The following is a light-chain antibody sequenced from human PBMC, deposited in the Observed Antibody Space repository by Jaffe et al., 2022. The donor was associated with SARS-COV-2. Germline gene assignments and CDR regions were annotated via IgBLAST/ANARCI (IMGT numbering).Light chain of an antibody. CDR1: QNINSY. CDR3: HQYNNWPRT. J-gene: IGKJ1*01. Sequence: EVVMTQSPATLSVSPGERATLSCRASQNINSYLAWYQQKPGQAPRLLMYAASTRATGVPARFSGSGSGTEFILTISSLQSEDFAFYYCHQYNNWPRTFGQGTKVEIK. V-gene: IGKV3-15*01. CDR2: AAS.